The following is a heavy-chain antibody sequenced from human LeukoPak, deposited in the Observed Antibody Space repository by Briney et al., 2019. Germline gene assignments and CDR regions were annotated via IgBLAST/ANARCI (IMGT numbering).Heavy chain of an antibody. J-gene: IGHJ4*02. CDR2: IWYDGSNK. V-gene: IGHV3-33*01. CDR3: ARDLAIFRGYFDY. Sequence: GGSLRLSCAASGFTFSSYGMHWVRQAPGKGLEWVAVIWYDGSNKYYADSVKGRFTISRDNSKNTLYLQMNSLRAEDTAVYYCARDLAIFRGYFDYWGQGTLVTVSS. CDR1: GFTFSSYG. D-gene: IGHD3-9*01.